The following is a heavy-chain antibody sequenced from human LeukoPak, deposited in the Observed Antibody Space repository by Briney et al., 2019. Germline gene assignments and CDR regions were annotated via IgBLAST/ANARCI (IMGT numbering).Heavy chain of an antibody. D-gene: IGHD3-10*01. CDR3: ARVYGSGSPDY. J-gene: IGHJ4*02. CDR2: INPSGGST. CDR1: GYTFTGYY. V-gene: IGHV1-46*01. Sequence: GASVKVSCKASGYTFTGYYMHWVRQAPGQGLEWMGIINPSGGSTSYAQKFQGRVTMTRNTSTSTVYMELSSLRSEDTAVYYCARVYGSGSPDYWGQGTLVTVSS.